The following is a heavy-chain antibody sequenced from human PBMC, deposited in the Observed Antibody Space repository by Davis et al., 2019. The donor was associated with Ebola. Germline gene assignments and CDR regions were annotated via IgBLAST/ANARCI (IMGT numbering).Heavy chain of an antibody. CDR1: GFTFSDYG. D-gene: IGHD4/OR15-4a*01. CDR3: AKGLHVSMVRYFDS. J-gene: IGHJ4*02. CDR2: ISGRGDNL. Sequence: GGSLRLSCTASGFTFSDYGLGWVRQAPGKALEWVSIISGRGDNLYYTDSVKGRFTVSRDNSDNTLFLHMNSLRVEDTAVYYCAKGLHVSMVRYFDSWGQGTLVTVSS. V-gene: IGHV3-23*01.